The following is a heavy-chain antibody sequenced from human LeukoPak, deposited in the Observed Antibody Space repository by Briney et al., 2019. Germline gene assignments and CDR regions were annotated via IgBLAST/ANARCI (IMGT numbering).Heavy chain of an antibody. J-gene: IGHJ4*02. D-gene: IGHD3-22*01. Sequence: GESLKISCKGSGYRFTSYWIGWVRQMPGKGLEWMGNIYPGDSETRYSPSFQGQVTISADKSISTAYLQWSSLKASDTAMYYCARLVDGHSSGYYFDYWGQGTLVTVSS. V-gene: IGHV5-51*01. CDR3: ARLVDGHSSGYYFDY. CDR1: GYRFTSYW. CDR2: IYPGDSET.